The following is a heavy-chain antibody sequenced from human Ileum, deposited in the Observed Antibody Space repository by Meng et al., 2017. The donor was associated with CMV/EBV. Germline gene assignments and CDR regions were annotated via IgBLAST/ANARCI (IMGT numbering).Heavy chain of an antibody. Sequence: QKQMQQSGPGLVKPSQTLSLTCDISGDSVSTNNVAWNWIRQSPLRGLEWLGRTAYRSKWDYEYSVSVKSRITISPDTSKNQFSLQLRSVTPEDTAVYYCARESELLRFDHWGQGTLVTVSS. D-gene: IGHD6-6*01. CDR2: TAYRSKWDY. CDR3: ARESELLRFDH. CDR1: GDSVSTNNVA. J-gene: IGHJ4*02. V-gene: IGHV6-1*01.